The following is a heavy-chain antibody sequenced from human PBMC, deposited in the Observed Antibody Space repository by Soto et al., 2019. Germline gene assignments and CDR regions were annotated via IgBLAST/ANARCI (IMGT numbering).Heavy chain of an antibody. CDR2: IYPGDSDT. CDR1: GYTFTDYW. CDR3: ARHLYSSSSDNYYYGMDV. D-gene: IGHD6-6*01. J-gene: IGHJ6*02. Sequence: LKISCKGSGYTFTDYWIGWVRQLPGKGLEWMGIIYPGDSDTRYSPSFQGQVTISADKSISTAYLQWSSLKASDTAMYYCARHLYSSSSDNYYYGMDVWGQGATVTVSS. V-gene: IGHV5-51*01.